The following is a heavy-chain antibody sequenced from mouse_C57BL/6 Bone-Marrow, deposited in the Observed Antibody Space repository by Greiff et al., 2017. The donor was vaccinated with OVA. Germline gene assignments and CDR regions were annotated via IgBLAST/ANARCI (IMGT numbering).Heavy chain of an antibody. J-gene: IGHJ3*01. CDR2: IHPNSGST. CDR3: ARPITTVEGFAY. CDR1: GYTFTSYW. V-gene: IGHV1-64*01. Sequence: QVQLQQPGAELAKPGASVKLSCKASGYTFTSYWMHWVKQRPGQGLEWIGMIHPNSGSTNYNEKFKSKATLTVDKSSSTAYMQLSSLTSEDSAVYYCARPITTVEGFAYWGQGTLVTVSA. D-gene: IGHD1-1*01.